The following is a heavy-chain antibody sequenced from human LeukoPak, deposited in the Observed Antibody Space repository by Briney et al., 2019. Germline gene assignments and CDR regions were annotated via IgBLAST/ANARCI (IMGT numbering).Heavy chain of an antibody. V-gene: IGHV4-34*01. CDR3: ARGCSCSSTSCHYYYMDV. Sequence: PSETLSLTCAVYGGSFSGYYWSWIRQPPGKGLEWIGKINHSGSTNYNPSLKSRVTISVDTSKNQFSLKLSSVTAADTAVYYCARGCSCSSTSCHYYYMDVWGKGTTVTVSS. D-gene: IGHD2-2*01. CDR2: INHSGST. CDR1: GGSFSGYY. J-gene: IGHJ6*03.